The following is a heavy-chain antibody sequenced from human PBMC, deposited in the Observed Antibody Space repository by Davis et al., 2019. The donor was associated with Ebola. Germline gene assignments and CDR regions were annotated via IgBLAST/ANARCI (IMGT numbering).Heavy chain of an antibody. CDR3: ARGYCSGGSCYSGDY. CDR2: ISAYNGNT. J-gene: IGHJ4*02. D-gene: IGHD2-15*01. Sequence: ASVKVSCKASRYTFPSYGISWVRQAPGQGLEWMGWISAYNGNTNYAQKLQGRVTMTTDTSTSTAYMELRSLRSDDTAVYYCARGYCSGGSCYSGDYWGQGTLVTVSS. V-gene: IGHV1-18*01. CDR1: RYTFPSYG.